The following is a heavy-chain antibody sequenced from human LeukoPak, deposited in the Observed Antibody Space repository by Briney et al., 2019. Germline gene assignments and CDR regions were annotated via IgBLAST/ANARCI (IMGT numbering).Heavy chain of an antibody. Sequence: ASVKVSCKASGYTLNALSIHGVRQAPGKGLEWMGGLDPVDGETIYAQRFQGRVTMTEDTSTDTAYLDLRSLRSDDTAVYYCTTSRRFYYGSGTFQSWGQGTLLTVSS. CDR1: GYTLNALS. J-gene: IGHJ5*02. D-gene: IGHD3-10*01. CDR2: LDPVDGET. CDR3: TTSRRFYYGSGTFQS. V-gene: IGHV1-24*01.